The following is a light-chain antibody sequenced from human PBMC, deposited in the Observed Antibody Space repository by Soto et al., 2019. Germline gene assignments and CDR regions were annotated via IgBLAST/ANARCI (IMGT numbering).Light chain of an antibody. J-gene: IGKJ1*01. V-gene: IGKV3-20*01. Sequence: EIVLTQSPGTLSLSPGERATLSCRASQSVGSSYFAWYQQKPGQAPRLLIYGPSRRATGVPDRFSGSGSGTDFTLTISRLEPEDSAVYYCQQYEASPWTFGQGTKVEIK. CDR1: QSVGSSY. CDR2: GPS. CDR3: QQYEASPWT.